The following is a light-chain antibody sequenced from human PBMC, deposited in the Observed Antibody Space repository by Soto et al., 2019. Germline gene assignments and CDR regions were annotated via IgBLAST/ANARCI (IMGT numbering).Light chain of an antibody. Sequence: AIRMTQSPSSFSASTGDRVTITCLASQGISSYLAWYQQKPGKAPKLLIYAASTLQSGVPSRFSGSGSGTEFTLTISCLQSEDFATDYCQQYYSYPLTVGGGTKVEIK. CDR1: QGISSY. CDR3: QQYYSYPLT. V-gene: IGKV1-8*01. CDR2: AAS. J-gene: IGKJ4*02.